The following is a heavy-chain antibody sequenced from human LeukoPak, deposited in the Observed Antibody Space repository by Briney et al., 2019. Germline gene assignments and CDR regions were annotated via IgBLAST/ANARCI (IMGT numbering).Heavy chain of an antibody. V-gene: IGHV3-53*01. Sequence: GGSLRLSCAASEFSVGSNYMTWVRQAPGKGLEWASVIYNDGRTYYADSVKGRFIISKDISKNTLYLQMNNLRADDTALYYCARESGYAVGDFWGRGTLVTVSS. J-gene: IGHJ4*02. CDR1: EFSVGSNY. D-gene: IGHD2-2*01. CDR2: IYNDGRT. CDR3: ARESGYAVGDF.